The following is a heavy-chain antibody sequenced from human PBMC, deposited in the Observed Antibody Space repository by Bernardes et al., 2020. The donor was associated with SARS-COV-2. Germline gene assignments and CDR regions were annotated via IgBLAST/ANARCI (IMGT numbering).Heavy chain of an antibody. CDR2: ISSSSSYI. Sequence: GGSLRLCCAACGFTFSSYSMNWVRQAPGKGLEWVSSISSSSSYIYYADSVKGRFTISRDNAKNSLYLQMNSLRAEDTAVYYCARDTIAAAEDYWGQGTLVTVSS. J-gene: IGHJ4*02. CDR1: GFTFSSYS. V-gene: IGHV3-21*01. CDR3: ARDTIAAAEDY. D-gene: IGHD6-13*01.